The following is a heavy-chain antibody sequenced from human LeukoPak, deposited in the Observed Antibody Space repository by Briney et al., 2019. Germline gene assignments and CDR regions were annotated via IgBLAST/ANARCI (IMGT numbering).Heavy chain of an antibody. CDR2: IDYSGST. D-gene: IGHD3-22*01. V-gene: IGHV4-30-4*08. CDR1: GGSISSSDYY. CDR3: ARDRWDTSGYYSTFDY. J-gene: IGHJ4*02. Sequence: SQTLSLTCTVSGGSISSSDYYWSWIRQPPGKGLEWIGCIDYSGSTYYNPSLKSRVTISLDTSKNQFSLRLTSVTAADTAVYYCARDRWDTSGYYSTFDYWGRGTLVTVSS.